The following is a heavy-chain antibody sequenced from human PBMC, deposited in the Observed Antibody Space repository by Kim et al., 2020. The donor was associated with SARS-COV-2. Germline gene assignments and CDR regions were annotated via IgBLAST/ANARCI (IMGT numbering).Heavy chain of an antibody. CDR2: IYSGGTT. CDR1: GFTVSSDY. Sequence: GGSLRLSCAASGFTVSSDYMTWVRQAPGKGLQFLSVIYSGGTTSYADSVKGRFTISRDNSKNTLYLQMNSLRDEDSAVYHCARALTYDLAFEYGGQGTLVTVSS. D-gene: IGHD3-16*01. CDR3: ARALTYDLAFEY. J-gene: IGHJ4*02. V-gene: IGHV3-53*01.